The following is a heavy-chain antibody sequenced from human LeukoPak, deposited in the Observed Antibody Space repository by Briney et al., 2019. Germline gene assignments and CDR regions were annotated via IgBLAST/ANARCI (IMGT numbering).Heavy chain of an antibody. D-gene: IGHD4-23*01. CDR1: GFTFSSYS. V-gene: IGHV3-21*01. CDR2: ISSSSSYI. J-gene: IGHJ6*03. Sequence: QAGGSLRLSCAASGFTFSSYSMNWVRQAPGKGLEWVSSISSSSSYIYYADSVKGRFTISRDNAKNSLYLQMNSLRAEDTAVYYCARDSLRWALIYYYYMDVWGKGTTVTVSS. CDR3: ARDSLRWALIYYYYMDV.